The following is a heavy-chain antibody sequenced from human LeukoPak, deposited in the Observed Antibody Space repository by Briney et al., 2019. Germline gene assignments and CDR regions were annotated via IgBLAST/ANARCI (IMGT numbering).Heavy chain of an antibody. CDR1: GYTFTGYY. J-gene: IGHJ4*02. D-gene: IGHD1-1*01. CDR2: INLNSGGT. Sequence: ASVKVSCKASGYTFTGYYMHWVRQAPGQGLEWMGWINLNSGGTNYTQKFQGRVTMTRDTSISTAYMELSRLRSDDTAVYYCARASSWNDMAYFDYWGQGTLVTVSS. CDR3: ARASSWNDMAYFDY. V-gene: IGHV1-2*02.